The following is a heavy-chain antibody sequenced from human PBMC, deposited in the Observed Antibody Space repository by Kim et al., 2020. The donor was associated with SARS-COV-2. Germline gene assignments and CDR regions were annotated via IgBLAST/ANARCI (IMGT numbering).Heavy chain of an antibody. Sequence: SETLSLTCTVSGDSISSDDYYWTWVRQPPGAGLEWIGYISYSGVTYFNPSLKSRLTISVGSSNNEFYLYLRSVTAADTAVYYCARGGPTSGGEDKFAFWG. CDR1: GDSISSDDYY. D-gene: IGHD2-8*02. CDR3: ARGGPTSGGEDKFAF. CDR2: ISYSGVT. J-gene: IGHJ2*01. V-gene: IGHV4-30-4*01.